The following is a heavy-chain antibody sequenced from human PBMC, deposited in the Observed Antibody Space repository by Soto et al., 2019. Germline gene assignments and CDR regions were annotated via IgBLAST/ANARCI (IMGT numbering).Heavy chain of an antibody. CDR3: AREGRHFDH. Sequence: QVQLVQSGAEVQRPGSSVKVSCKASGGTFSSYAISWVRQAPGQGLEWMGGINPIFGTPHYAQKYQGRVTITADTFANTAYMELTRLTSDGTAVCFCAREGRHFDHWGEGTLVTVSS. CDR1: GGTFSSYA. J-gene: IGHJ4*02. CDR2: INPIFGTP. V-gene: IGHV1-69*06.